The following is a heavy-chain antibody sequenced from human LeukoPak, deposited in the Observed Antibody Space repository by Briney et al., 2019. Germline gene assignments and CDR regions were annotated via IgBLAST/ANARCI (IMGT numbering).Heavy chain of an antibody. CDR1: GYTFTSYG. Sequence: ASVKVSCKASGYTFTSYGISWVRQAPGQGLEWMGWISAYNGNTNYAQKLQGRVTMTTDTSTSTAYMELRSLRSDDTAAYYCARDQGDYDSSGYYRGWGQGTLVTVSS. CDR3: ARDQGDYDSSGYYRG. CDR2: ISAYNGNT. D-gene: IGHD3-22*01. J-gene: IGHJ4*02. V-gene: IGHV1-18*01.